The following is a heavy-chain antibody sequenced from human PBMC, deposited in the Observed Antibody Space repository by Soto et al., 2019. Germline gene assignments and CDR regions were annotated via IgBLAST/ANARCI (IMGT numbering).Heavy chain of an antibody. CDR1: GGTFSSYT. J-gene: IGHJ4*02. CDR2: IIPILGIA. CDR3: AGEEYYYGSGAFFDY. V-gene: IGHV1-69*08. Sequence: QVQLVQSGAEVKKPGSSVKVSCKASGGTFSSYTISWVRQAPGQELEWMGRIIPILGIANYGPKVQGRVTITADKSTSQAYMELSSLRSEDTAVYYCAGEEYYYGSGAFFDYWGQGTLVTVSS. D-gene: IGHD3-10*01.